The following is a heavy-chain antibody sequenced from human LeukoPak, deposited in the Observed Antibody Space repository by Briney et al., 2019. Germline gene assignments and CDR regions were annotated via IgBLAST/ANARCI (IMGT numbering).Heavy chain of an antibody. Sequence: ASVKVSCKASGYTFTNYDINWLRQATGQGLEWVGWMNPHSGNTGYAQKFQGRVTMTWNTSMSIVYMELSSLRSEDTAVYYSARGWAAGLLAAAGRNWFDPWGQGTLVTVSS. V-gene: IGHV1-8*01. CDR1: GYTFTNYD. CDR3: ARGWAAGLLAAAGRNWFDP. J-gene: IGHJ5*02. CDR2: MNPHSGNT. D-gene: IGHD6-13*01.